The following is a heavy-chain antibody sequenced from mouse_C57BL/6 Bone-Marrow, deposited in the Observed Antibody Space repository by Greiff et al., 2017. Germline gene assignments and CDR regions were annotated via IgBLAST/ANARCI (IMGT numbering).Heavy chain of an antibody. Sequence: VKLQESGPELVKPGASVKLSCKVSGYTFISYDINWVKQRHGQGREWNGWTYPRDGSTKSNEKFKGKATLTVDTSSSTAYIELHSLTSEDSAVYFCARTHRSLTGPGYWYFDVCGTGTTVTVSS. V-gene: IGHV1-85*01. CDR2: TYPRDGST. J-gene: IGHJ1*03. D-gene: IGHD4-1*01. CDR1: GYTFISYD. CDR3: ARTHRSLTGPGYWYFDV.